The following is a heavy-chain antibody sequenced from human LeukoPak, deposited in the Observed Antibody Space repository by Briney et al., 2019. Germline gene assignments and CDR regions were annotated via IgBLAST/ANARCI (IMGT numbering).Heavy chain of an antibody. D-gene: IGHD3-10*01. Sequence: GGSLRLSCEASGLTFSNSWMRWVRQAPGKGLMWVSRMSSGRSTSYADSVKGRFTISRDDAKNTLYLQMNSLRDEDTAVYYCARYGMGSDTNWGQGTQVTVSS. CDR1: GLTFSNSW. CDR2: MSSGRST. J-gene: IGHJ4*02. CDR3: ARYGMGSDTN. V-gene: IGHV3-74*01.